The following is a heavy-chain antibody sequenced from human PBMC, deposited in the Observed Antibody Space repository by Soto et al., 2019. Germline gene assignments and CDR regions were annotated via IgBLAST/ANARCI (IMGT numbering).Heavy chain of an antibody. CDR2: IYYSGST. CDR1: GASLTGYY. CDR3: ARTWGSTNGY. V-gene: IGHV4-59*01. J-gene: IGHJ4*02. D-gene: IGHD3-16*01. Sequence: SETLSLTCVVSGASLTGYYWSWIRQPPGKGLEWIGYIYYSGSTNYNPSLKSRVTISVDTSKNQFSLKLSSVTAADTAVYYCARTWGSTNGYWGRGTLVT.